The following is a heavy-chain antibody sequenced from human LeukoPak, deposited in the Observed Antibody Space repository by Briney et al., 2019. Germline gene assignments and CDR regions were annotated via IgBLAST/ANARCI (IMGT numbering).Heavy chain of an antibody. CDR1: GFTVSSNY. CDR3: ARVACSSSPCYYPIDV. CDR2: IFSGGST. Sequence: GGSLRLSCAASGFTVSSNYMNWVRQAPGKGLEWVSLIFSGGSTYYADSVKGRFTISRDNSKNTLYLQMNSLRAEDTVVYYCARVACSSSPCYYPIDVWGQGTTVTVSS. V-gene: IGHV3-66*01. D-gene: IGHD2-2*01. J-gene: IGHJ6*02.